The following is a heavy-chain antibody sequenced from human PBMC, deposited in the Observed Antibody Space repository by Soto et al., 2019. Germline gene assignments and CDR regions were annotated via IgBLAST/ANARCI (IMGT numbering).Heavy chain of an antibody. Sequence: QVQLVQSGAEVKKPGSSVKVSCKASGGTFSSYTISWVRQAPGQGLEWMGRIIPILGIANYAQKFQGRVTIXXDKSTSTAYMELRRLRSEDTAVYYCARDDLSRGWHWGQGTLVTVSS. J-gene: IGHJ4*02. D-gene: IGHD6-19*01. CDR2: IIPILGIA. V-gene: IGHV1-69*08. CDR3: ARDDLSRGWH. CDR1: GGTFSSYT.